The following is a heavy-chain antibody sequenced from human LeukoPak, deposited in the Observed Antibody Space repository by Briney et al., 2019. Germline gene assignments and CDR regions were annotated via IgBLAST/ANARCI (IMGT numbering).Heavy chain of an antibody. V-gene: IGHV4-4*07. Sequence: SETLSLTCTVSGGSITSYYWSWIRQPAGKGPEWIGRIYASGSTNYHPTLKSRVTMSVDTSKNQFSLRLNSETAADTAVYYCARGDRAVAGAWGWFDPWGQGTLVTVSS. J-gene: IGHJ5*02. CDR3: ARGDRAVAGAWGWFDP. CDR1: GGSITSYY. D-gene: IGHD6-19*01. CDR2: IYASGST.